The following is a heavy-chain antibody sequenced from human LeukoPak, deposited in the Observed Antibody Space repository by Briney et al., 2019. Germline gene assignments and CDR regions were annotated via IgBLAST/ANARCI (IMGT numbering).Heavy chain of an antibody. CDR2: IYYSGST. Sequence: PSETLSLTCTVSGGSISSYYWSWIRQPPGKGLEWIGYIYYSGSTNYNPSLKSRVTISVDTSKNQFSLKLSSVTAADTAVYYCARHYDFWSGALDYWGQGTLVTVSP. D-gene: IGHD3-3*01. CDR1: GGSISSYY. J-gene: IGHJ4*02. V-gene: IGHV4-59*08. CDR3: ARHYDFWSGALDY.